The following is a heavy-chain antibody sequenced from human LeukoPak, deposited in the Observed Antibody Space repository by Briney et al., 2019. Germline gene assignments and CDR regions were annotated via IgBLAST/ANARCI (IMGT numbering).Heavy chain of an antibody. Sequence: GGSLRLSCAASGFTFSSYEMNWVRQAPGKGLEWVSSISSSSSYIYYADSVKGRFTISRDNAKNSLYLQMNSLRAEDTAVYYCARDRAYYYDSSGYQPGYDAFDIWGQGTMVAVSS. V-gene: IGHV3-21*01. J-gene: IGHJ3*02. CDR1: GFTFSSYE. D-gene: IGHD3-22*01. CDR2: ISSSSSYI. CDR3: ARDRAYYYDSSGYQPGYDAFDI.